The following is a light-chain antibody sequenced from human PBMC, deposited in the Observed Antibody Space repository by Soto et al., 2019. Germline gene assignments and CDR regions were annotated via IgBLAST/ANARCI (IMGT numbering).Light chain of an antibody. J-gene: IGKJ1*01. V-gene: IGKV3-20*01. CDR3: QHYGSSPQWT. CDR1: QSVSSSY. Sequence: EIVLTQSPGTLSLSPGERATLSCRASQSVSSSYLAWYQQKPGQTPRLLIYAASSRATGIPDRFSGSGSGTDFTLTISRLEPEDFGVYYCQHYGSSPQWTFGQGTKVEIK. CDR2: AAS.